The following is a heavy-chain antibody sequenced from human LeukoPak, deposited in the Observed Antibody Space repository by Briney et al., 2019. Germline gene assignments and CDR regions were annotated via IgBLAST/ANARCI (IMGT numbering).Heavy chain of an antibody. V-gene: IGHV3-21*01. CDR1: GFTFSSYS. Sequence: GGSLRLSCAASGFTFSSYSMNWVRQAPGKGLEWVSSISSSSSYIYYADSVEGRFTISRDNAKNSLYLRMNSLRAEDTAVYYCARDAGGSWYYDAFDIWGQGTMVTVSS. CDR3: ARDAGGSWYYDAFDI. J-gene: IGHJ3*02. CDR2: ISSSSSYI. D-gene: IGHD2/OR15-2a*01.